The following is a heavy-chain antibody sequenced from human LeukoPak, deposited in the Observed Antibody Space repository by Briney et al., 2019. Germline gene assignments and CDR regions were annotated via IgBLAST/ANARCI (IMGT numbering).Heavy chain of an antibody. J-gene: IGHJ4*02. Sequence: SETLSLTCTVSGGSISSSSYYWGWIRQPPGKGLEWIGRIYTSGSTNYNPSLKSRVTISVDTSKNQFSLKLSSVTAADTAVYYCAKVGRTYGSGTYSNFDYWGQGTLVTVSS. D-gene: IGHD3-10*01. V-gene: IGHV4-39*07. CDR1: GGSISSSSYY. CDR2: IYTSGST. CDR3: AKVGRTYGSGTYSNFDY.